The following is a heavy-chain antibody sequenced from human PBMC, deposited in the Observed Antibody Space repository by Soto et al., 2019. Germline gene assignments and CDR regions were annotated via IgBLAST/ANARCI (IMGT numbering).Heavy chain of an antibody. CDR2: ISTSNGST. V-gene: IGHV1-18*01. CDR1: GYTFTNYD. CDR3: ARHYRQHYYYDGYLRFFDY. D-gene: IGHD3-22*01. Sequence: QLVQSGAGVRKPGASVKVSCKASGYTFTNYDINWVRQAPGQGLEWMGWISTSNGSTLYAQKLQGRVSMTTDTSTSTAYLELRSLRSEDTAVFYCARHYRQHYYYDGYLRFFDYWGQGTLVTVSS. J-gene: IGHJ4*02.